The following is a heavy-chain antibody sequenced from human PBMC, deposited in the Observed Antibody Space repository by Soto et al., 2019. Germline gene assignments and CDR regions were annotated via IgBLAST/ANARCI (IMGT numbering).Heavy chain of an antibody. J-gene: IGHJ6*02. V-gene: IGHV3-15*01. CDR2: IKSKTDGGTT. CDR1: GFTFSNAW. CDR3: TTRWTYGMDV. Sequence: EVQLVESGGGLVKPGGSLRLSCAASGFTFSNAWMSWVRQAPGKGLEWVVRIKSKTDGGTTDYAAPVKGRFTISRDDSKTTLYLQMNSLKTEDTAVYYCTTRWTYGMDVWGQGTTVTVSS.